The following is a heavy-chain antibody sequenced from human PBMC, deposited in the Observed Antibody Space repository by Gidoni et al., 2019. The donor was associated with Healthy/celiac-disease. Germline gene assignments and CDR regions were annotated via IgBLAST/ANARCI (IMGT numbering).Heavy chain of an antibody. CDR2: IRSKAYGGTT. Sequence: EVQLVSSGGRFVQSARSLPLFCTAPGITLGSYAMRCVRHALGKGLEWVGFIRSKAYGGTTEYAASVKGRVTISRDDSKSSAYLQMNSLKTEDTAVYYCTSRKYYYDSSGYSNTFDYWGQRTLVTVSS. CDR3: TSRKYYYDSSGYSNTFDY. J-gene: IGHJ4*02. D-gene: IGHD3-22*01. V-gene: IGHV3-49*04. CDR1: GITLGSYA.